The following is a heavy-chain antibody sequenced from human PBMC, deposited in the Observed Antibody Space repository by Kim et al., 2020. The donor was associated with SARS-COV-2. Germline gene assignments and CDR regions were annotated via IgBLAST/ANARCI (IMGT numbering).Heavy chain of an antibody. Sequence: GGSLRLSCAASGFTFSSYAMHWVRQAPGKGLEWVAVISYDGSNKYYADSVKGRFTISRDNSKNTLYLQMNSLRAEDTAVYYCARDTLGGSGSYFLGAFDIWGQGTMVTVSS. CDR3: ARDTLGGSGSYFLGAFDI. CDR2: ISYDGSNK. D-gene: IGHD3-10*01. V-gene: IGHV3-30-3*01. CDR1: GFTFSSYA. J-gene: IGHJ3*02.